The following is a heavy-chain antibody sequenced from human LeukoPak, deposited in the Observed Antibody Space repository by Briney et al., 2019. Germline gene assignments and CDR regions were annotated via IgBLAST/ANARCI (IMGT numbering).Heavy chain of an antibody. CDR3: ATDRPPSSGWYQAGGYFQH. D-gene: IGHD6-19*01. V-gene: IGHV1-24*01. CDR1: GYTLTELS. Sequence: ASVKVSCKVSGYTLTELSMHWVRQAPGKGLEWMGGFDPEDGETIYAQKFQGRVTMTEDTSTDTAYKELSSLRSEDTAVYHCATDRPPSSGWYQAGGYFQHWGQGTLVTVSS. CDR2: FDPEDGET. J-gene: IGHJ1*01.